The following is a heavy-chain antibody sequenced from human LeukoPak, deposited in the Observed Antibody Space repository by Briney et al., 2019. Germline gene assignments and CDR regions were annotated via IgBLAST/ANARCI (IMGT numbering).Heavy chain of an antibody. V-gene: IGHV1-69*02. CDR3: ASAPLGFYDWFDP. Sequence: SVKVSCKASGYTFTGYYMHWVRQAPGQGLEWMGRIIPILGIANYAQKFQGRVTITADKSTSTAYMELSSLRSEDTAVYYCASAPLGFYDWFDPWGQGTLVTVSS. CDR2: IIPILGIA. J-gene: IGHJ5*02. D-gene: IGHD3-16*01. CDR1: GYTFTGYY.